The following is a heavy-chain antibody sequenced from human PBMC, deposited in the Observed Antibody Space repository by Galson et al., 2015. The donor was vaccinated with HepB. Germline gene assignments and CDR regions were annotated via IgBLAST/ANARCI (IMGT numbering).Heavy chain of an antibody. J-gene: IGHJ5*02. Sequence: SVKVSCKASGYSFTNYGINWVRQAPGQGLEWMGWISTYNDNTNYAQTLQGRVIMTTDTSARTAYMELKSLRSDDTAVYYCARGALVVVVGGTQNNWFGPWGQGTLVTVSS. D-gene: IGHD2-15*01. CDR3: ARGALVVVVGGTQNNWFGP. CDR1: GYSFTNYG. V-gene: IGHV1-18*01. CDR2: ISTYNDNT.